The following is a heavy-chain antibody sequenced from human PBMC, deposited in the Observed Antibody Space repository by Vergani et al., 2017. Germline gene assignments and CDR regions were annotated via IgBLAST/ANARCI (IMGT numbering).Heavy chain of an antibody. J-gene: IGHJ5*02. CDR2: IYYSGST. CDR3: ARGGDYDFWSGYGWFDP. Sequence: QVQLPESGPGLVKPSETLSLTCTVSGGSISSHYWSWIRQPPGKGLEWIGYIYYSGSTNYNPSLKSRVTISVDTSKNQFSLKLSSVTAADTAVYYCARGGDYDFWSGYGWFDPWGQGTLVTVSS. D-gene: IGHD3-3*01. V-gene: IGHV4-59*11. CDR1: GGSISSHY.